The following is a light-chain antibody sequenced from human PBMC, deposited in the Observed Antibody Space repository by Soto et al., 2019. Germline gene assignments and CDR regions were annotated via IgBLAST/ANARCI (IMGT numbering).Light chain of an antibody. CDR2: EVS. J-gene: IGLJ1*01. V-gene: IGLV2-14*01. CDR3: SSRTTSNPYV. CDR1: SSDIGAYNS. Sequence: QSALTQPASVSGSPGQSITISCTGTSSDIGAYNSVSWYQQHPGKAPKLMIDEVSNRPSGVSNRFSASKSGNTASLTISGLQAEDEADYYCSSRTTSNPYVFGTGTKLTV.